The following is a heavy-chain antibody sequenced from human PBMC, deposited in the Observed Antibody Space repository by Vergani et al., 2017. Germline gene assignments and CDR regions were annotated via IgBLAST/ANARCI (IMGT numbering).Heavy chain of an antibody. J-gene: IGHJ1*01. D-gene: IGHD3-22*01. Sequence: EVQMLESGGGLVQPGGSLRLSCAASGFTFSSYAMSWVRQAPGKGLEWVSAISGSGGSTYYADSVKGRFTISRDNSKNTLYLQMNSLQAEDTAVYYCAKAPQYYYDSEGYFQHWGQGTLVTVSS. CDR2: ISGSGGST. CDR1: GFTFSSYA. CDR3: AKAPQYYYDSEGYFQH. V-gene: IGHV3-23*01.